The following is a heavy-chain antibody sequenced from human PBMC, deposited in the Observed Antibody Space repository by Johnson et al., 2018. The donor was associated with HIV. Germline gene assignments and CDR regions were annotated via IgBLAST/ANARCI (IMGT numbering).Heavy chain of an antibody. D-gene: IGHD1-1*01. CDR2: IYSGGST. CDR3: ERSGPNWAFDF. J-gene: IGHJ3*01. Sequence: QLVESGGGVVQPGGSLRLSCAASGFTVSSNYMSWVRQAPGKGLEWVSLIYSGGSTYYADSVKGRFTISRDNSKNTLYLQMNSLRAEDPAVYYCERSGPNWAFDFWGQGTMVTVSS. CDR1: GFTVSSNY. V-gene: IGHV3-66*01.